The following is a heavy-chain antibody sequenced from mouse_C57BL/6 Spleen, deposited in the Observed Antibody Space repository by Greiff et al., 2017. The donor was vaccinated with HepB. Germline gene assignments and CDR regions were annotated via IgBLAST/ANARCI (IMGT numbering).Heavy chain of an antibody. D-gene: IGHD1-1*01. CDR2: ISSGGDYI. J-gene: IGHJ2*01. V-gene: IGHV5-9-1*02. Sequence: EVKLMESGEGLVKPGGSLKLSCAASGFTFSSYAMSWVRQTPEKRLEWVAYISSGGDYIYYADTVKGRFTISRDNARNTLYLQMSSLKSEDTAMYYCTRDGHYYGSSRYYFDYWGQGTTLTVSS. CDR3: TRDGHYYGSSRYYFDY. CDR1: GFTFSSYA.